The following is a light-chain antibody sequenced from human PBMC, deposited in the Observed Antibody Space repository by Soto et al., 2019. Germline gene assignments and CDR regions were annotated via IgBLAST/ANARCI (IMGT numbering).Light chain of an antibody. CDR2: DVN. CDR1: SSDVGAYNY. V-gene: IGLV2-14*03. Sequence: QSVLTQPASVSGSPGQSIAISCIGTSSDVGAYNYVSWYQQHPRKAPKLVIYDVNNRPSGVSNRFSGSKSGNTASLTISGLQAEDEADYYCGSYTTSGSVVFGGGTKLTVL. CDR3: GSYTTSGSVV. J-gene: IGLJ2*01.